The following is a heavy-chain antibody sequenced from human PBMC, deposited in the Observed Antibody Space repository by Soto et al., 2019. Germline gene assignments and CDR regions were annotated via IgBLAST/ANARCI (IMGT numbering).Heavy chain of an antibody. CDR2: IKQDGSEK. Sequence: EVQLVESGGGLVQPGGSLRLSCAASGFTFSSYWMSWVRQAPGKGLEWVANIKQDGSEKYYVDSVKGRFTISRDNAKNSLYLQMNSLRAEDTAVYYCARDSDYYGSGLYYYYYYGMDVWGQGTTVTVSS. V-gene: IGHV3-7*03. J-gene: IGHJ6*02. CDR3: ARDSDYYGSGLYYYYYYGMDV. D-gene: IGHD3-10*01. CDR1: GFTFSSYW.